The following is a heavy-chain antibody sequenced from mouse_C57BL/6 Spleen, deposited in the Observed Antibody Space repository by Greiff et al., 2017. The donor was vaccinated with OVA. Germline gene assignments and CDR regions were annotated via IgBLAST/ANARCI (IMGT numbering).Heavy chain of an antibody. V-gene: IGHV5-17*01. Sequence: EVKLVESGGGLVKPGGSLKLSCAASGFTFSDYGMHWVRQAPEKGLEWVAYISSGSSTIYYADTVKGRFTISRDNAKNTLFLQMTSLRSAVTSMYYCSWRLGHFDYWGQGTTLTVSS. CDR3: SWRLGHFDY. D-gene: IGHD4-1*01. CDR2: ISSGSSTI. CDR1: GFTFSDYG. J-gene: IGHJ2*01.